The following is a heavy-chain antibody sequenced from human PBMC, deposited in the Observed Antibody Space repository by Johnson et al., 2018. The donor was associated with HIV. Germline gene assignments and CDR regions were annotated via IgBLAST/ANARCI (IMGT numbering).Heavy chain of an antibody. CDR3: ARDPRAYYDFWSGPYDAFDI. CDR2: ISYDGSNK. CDR1: GFTFSSYA. D-gene: IGHD3-3*01. V-gene: IGHV3-30*04. J-gene: IGHJ3*02. Sequence: VQLLESGGGVVQPGRSLRLSCAASGFTFSSYAMHWVRQAPGKGLEWVAVISYDGSNKYYADSVKGRFTISRDNSKNTLYLQMNSLRAEDTAVYYCARDPRAYYDFWSGPYDAFDIWGQGTMVTVSS.